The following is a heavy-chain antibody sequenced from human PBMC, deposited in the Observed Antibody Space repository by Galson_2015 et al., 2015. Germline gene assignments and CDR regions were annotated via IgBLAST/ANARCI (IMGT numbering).Heavy chain of an antibody. CDR1: GYAFTSYG. J-gene: IGHJ6*03. CDR2: ISAYNGNT. CDR3: ARDGFGELFEPNYYYYYMDV. V-gene: IGHV1-18*04. Sequence: SVKVSCKASGYAFTSYGISWVRQAPGQGLEWMGWISAYNGNTNYAQKLQGRVTMTTDTSTSTAYMELRSLRSDDTAVYYCARDGFGELFEPNYYYYYMDVWGKGTTVTVSS. D-gene: IGHD3-10*01.